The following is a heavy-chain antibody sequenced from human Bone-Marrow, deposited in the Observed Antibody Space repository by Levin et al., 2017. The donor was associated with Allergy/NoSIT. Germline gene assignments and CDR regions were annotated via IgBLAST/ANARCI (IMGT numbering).Heavy chain of an antibody. J-gene: IGHJ6*02. CDR1: GFTFSSYA. V-gene: IGHV3-30-3*01. Sequence: AGGSLRLSCAASGFTFSSYAMHWVRQAPGKGLEWVAVISYDGSNKYYADSVKGRFTISRDNSKNTLYLQMNSLRAEDTAVYYCARTQIVLVPAAKSSAVAGTGYGMDVWGQGTTVTVSS. CDR2: ISYDGSNK. D-gene: IGHD2-2*01. CDR3: ARTQIVLVPAAKSSAVAGTGYGMDV.